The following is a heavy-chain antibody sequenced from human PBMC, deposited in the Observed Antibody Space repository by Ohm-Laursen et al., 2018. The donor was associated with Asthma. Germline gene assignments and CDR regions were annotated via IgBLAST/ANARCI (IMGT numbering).Heavy chain of an antibody. CDR2: ISGNGGRT. V-gene: IGHV3-23*01. D-gene: IGHD2-21*02. CDR3: AIGEDDIGDSGWFEY. J-gene: IGHJ4*02. CDR1: GFTFSTYA. Sequence: GSLRLSCTASGFTFSTYAMNWVRQAPGKGLEWVSDISGNGGRTKYADFVTGRFTISRDNSKNTLYLQMNSLRAENTALYYCAIGEDDIGDSGWFEYWGQGTLVTVSS.